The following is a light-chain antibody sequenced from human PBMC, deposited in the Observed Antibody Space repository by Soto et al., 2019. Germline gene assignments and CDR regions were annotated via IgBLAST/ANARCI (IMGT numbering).Light chain of an antibody. CDR3: HSYDSRLNCYV. Sequence: QCVLTQPPSVSGAPGQRVTISCTRSNSNIGAGFAVHWYQQLPGTAPKLLIHGNNNRPSGVPDRFSGSKSDTSASLAITGLQADDEADYYCHSYDSRLNCYVFGTGTKLTVL. CDR2: GNN. V-gene: IGLV1-40*01. J-gene: IGLJ1*01. CDR1: NSNIGAGFA.